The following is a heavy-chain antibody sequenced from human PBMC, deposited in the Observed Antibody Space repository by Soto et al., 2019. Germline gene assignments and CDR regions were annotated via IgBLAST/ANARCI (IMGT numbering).Heavy chain of an antibody. CDR2: ISGSGGST. J-gene: IGHJ5*02. D-gene: IGHD3-22*01. V-gene: IGHV3-23*01. CDR3: AKFKSMGYYDSSGYWDPILLEYNWFDP. CDR1: GFTFSSYA. Sequence: GGSLRLSCAASGFTFSSYAMSWVRQAPGKGLEWVSAISGSGGSTYYADSVKGRFTISRDNSKNTLYLQMNSLRAEDTAVYYCAKFKSMGYYDSSGYWDPILLEYNWFDPWGQGTLVTVSS.